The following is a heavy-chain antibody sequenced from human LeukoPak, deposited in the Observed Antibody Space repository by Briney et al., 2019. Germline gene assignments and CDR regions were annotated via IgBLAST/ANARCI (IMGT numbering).Heavy chain of an antibody. Sequence: GGSLKLSCAASGFTFSGSAMHWVRQASGKGLEWVGRIRSKANSYATAYAASVKGRFTISRDDSKNAAYLQMNSLKTEDTAVYYCTPSLYDILTGSDYWGQGTLVTVSS. V-gene: IGHV3-73*01. D-gene: IGHD3-9*01. CDR1: GFTFSGSA. CDR3: TPSLYDILTGSDY. J-gene: IGHJ4*02. CDR2: IRSKANSYAT.